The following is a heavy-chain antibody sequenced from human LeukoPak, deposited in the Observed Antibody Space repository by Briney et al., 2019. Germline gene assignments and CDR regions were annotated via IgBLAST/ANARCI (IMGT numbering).Heavy chain of an antibody. Sequence: GGSLRLSCAASGFTFSNYAMNWVRQAPGRGLEWVSGFSGSGGTTYYADSVKGRFTISRDNSKNTLYLQMNSLRVDDTAVYYCANGNRCTSPNCLGYYYFYMDVWGKGTTVTVSS. CDR1: GFTFSNYA. J-gene: IGHJ6*03. V-gene: IGHV3-23*01. CDR2: FSGSGGTT. D-gene: IGHD2-8*01. CDR3: ANGNRCTSPNCLGYYYFYMDV.